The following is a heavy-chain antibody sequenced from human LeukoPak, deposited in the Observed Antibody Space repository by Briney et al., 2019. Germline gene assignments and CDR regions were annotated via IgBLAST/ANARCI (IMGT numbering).Heavy chain of an antibody. CDR2: IYPGDSDT. D-gene: IGHD3-22*01. V-gene: IGHV5-51*01. J-gene: IGHJ4*02. Sequence: GESLKISCKGSGYSFTSYWIGWVRQMPGKGLEWMGIIYPGDSDTRYSLSFQGQVTISADKSISTAYLQWSSLKASDTAMYYCARGRVNYYDSRRGYYFDYWGQGTLVTVSS. CDR3: ARGRVNYYDSRRGYYFDY. CDR1: GYSFTSYW.